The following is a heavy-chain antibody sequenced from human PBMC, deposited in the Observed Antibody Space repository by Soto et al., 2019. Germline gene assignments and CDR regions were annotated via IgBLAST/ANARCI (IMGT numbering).Heavy chain of an antibody. D-gene: IGHD6-19*01. J-gene: IGHJ6*02. Sequence: ASETLSLTCAVYGGSFSGYYWSWIRQPPGKGLEWIGETKQSGSTNCYPTLKTRDTISVDTSKTKSSLKLSSVTAAATAVYYCARLRRGIAVDVNRTYYYYVMDVWGQGTTVTGSS. CDR1: GGSFSGYY. CDR3: ARLRRGIAVDVNRTYYYYVMDV. CDR2: TKQSGST. V-gene: IGHV4-34*01.